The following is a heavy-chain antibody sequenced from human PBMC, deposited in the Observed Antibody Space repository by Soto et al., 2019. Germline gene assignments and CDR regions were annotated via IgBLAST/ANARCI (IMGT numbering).Heavy chain of an antibody. D-gene: IGHD2-15*01. CDR1: GFTVSSNY. CDR3: ARLYRSGGSCYRHFDY. V-gene: IGHV3-66*01. J-gene: IGHJ4*02. Sequence: EVQLVESGGGLVQSGGSLRLSCAASGFTVSSNYMSWVRQAPGKGLEWVSVIYSGGSTYYADSVKGRFTISRDNSKNTLYLQMNSLRAEDTAVYYCARLYRSGGSCYRHFDYWGQGTLVTVSS. CDR2: IYSGGST.